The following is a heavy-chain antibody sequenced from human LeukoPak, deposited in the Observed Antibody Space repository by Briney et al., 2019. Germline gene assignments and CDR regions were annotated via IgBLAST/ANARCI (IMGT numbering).Heavy chain of an antibody. CDR1: GGTFSSYA. CDR2: IIPIFGTA. D-gene: IGHD3-9*01. V-gene: IGHV1-69*13. Sequence: ASVKVSCKASGGTFSSYAISWVRQAPGQGLEWMGGIIPIFGTANYAQKFQGRVTITADESTSTAYMELSSLRSEDTAVYYCAGRINDILTGFDYWGQGTLVTVSS. J-gene: IGHJ4*02. CDR3: AGRINDILTGFDY.